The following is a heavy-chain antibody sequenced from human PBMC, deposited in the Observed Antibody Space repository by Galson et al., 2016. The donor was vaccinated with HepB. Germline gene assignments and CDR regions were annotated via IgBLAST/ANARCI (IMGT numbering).Heavy chain of an antibody. D-gene: IGHD4-17*01. J-gene: IGHJ6*02. V-gene: IGHV3-53*01. CDR3: ARSTVTNGMDV. Sequence: SLRLSCAASGFTGNNNYVTWVRQAPGKGLEWVSVIEKGGTTYYIESVRGRFTFSEDKSTNTLYLQMNSLRTEDTAVYYCARSTVTNGMDVWGQGTTVTVS. CDR2: IEKGGTT. CDR1: GFTGNNNY.